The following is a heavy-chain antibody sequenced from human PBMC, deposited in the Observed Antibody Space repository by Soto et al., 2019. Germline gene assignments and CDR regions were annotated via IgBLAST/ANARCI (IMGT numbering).Heavy chain of an antibody. CDR2: IYYSGST. CDR3: ARRGSGSYSDY. V-gene: IGHV4-39*01. D-gene: IGHD3-10*01. CDR1: GDSISSGSHH. J-gene: IGHJ4*02. Sequence: SETLSLTCTVSGDSISSGSHHWGWVRQPPGKGLEWIGSIYYSGSTYYNPSLKSRVTISVDTSKNQFSLKLSSVTAADTAVYYCARRGSGSYSDYWGQGTLVTVSS.